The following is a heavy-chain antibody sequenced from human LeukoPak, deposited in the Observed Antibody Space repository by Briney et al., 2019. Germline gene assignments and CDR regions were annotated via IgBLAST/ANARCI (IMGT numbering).Heavy chain of an antibody. CDR1: GFSFSNHG. V-gene: IGHV3-33*05. Sequence: GGSLRLSCAASGFSFSNHGMNWVRQAPGKGLEWAAVVTYDGNHKNYADSVKGRFTISRDNSKNTLYLQMNSLRAEDTAVFYCARGSCSGGSCPYDFWGQGTLVTVSS. CDR3: ARGSCSGGSCPYDF. D-gene: IGHD2-15*01. CDR2: VTYDGNHK. J-gene: IGHJ4*02.